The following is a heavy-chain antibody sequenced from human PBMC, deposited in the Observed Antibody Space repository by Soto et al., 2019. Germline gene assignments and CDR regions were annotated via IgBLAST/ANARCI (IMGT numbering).Heavy chain of an antibody. D-gene: IGHD3-10*01. J-gene: IGHJ4*02. CDR2: IYWDDDT. CDR3: AHTFWFGEFPDFDY. Sequence: QITLKESGPTLVKPTQTLTLTCTFSGFSLSTSGVGVGWIRQPPGKALEWLALIYWDDDTRYSPALKSRLTITKDTSKYQVVLTMTNMNPLDTATYNSAHTFWFGEFPDFDYWGQGTVVSVSS. V-gene: IGHV2-5*02. CDR1: GFSLSTSGVG.